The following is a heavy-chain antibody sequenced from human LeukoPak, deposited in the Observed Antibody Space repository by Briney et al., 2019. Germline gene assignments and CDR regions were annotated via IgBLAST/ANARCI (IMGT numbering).Heavy chain of an antibody. V-gene: IGHV3-21*01. CDR3: ARARDFWSGYYTWFDY. CDR2: ISSSSSYI. J-gene: IGHJ4*02. Sequence: PGGSLRLSCAASGFTFSSYSMYWVRQAPGKGLEWVSSISSSSSYIYYADSVKGRFTISRDNAKNLLYLQMNSLRAEDTAVYYCARARDFWSGYYTWFDYWGQGTLVTVSS. CDR1: GFTFSSYS. D-gene: IGHD3-3*01.